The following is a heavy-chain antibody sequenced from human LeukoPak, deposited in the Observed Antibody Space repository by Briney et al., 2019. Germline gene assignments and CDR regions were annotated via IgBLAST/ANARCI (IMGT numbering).Heavy chain of an antibody. D-gene: IGHD2-21*02. Sequence: GRSLRLSCAASGFTFSNYGMHWVRQAPGKGLEWVALISDDGSNKYYTDSVKGRFTISRDNSKNTMYVQMDSLRAEDTAVYYCAKAWADYYFDYWGQGTLVTVSS. J-gene: IGHJ4*02. CDR1: GFTFSNYG. V-gene: IGHV3-30*18. CDR2: ISDDGSNK. CDR3: AKAWADYYFDY.